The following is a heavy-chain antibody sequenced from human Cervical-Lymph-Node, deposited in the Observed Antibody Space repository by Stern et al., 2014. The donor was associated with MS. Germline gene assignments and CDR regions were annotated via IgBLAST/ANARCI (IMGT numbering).Heavy chain of an antibody. V-gene: IGHV3-30*03. CDR3: AREDYSSGRAPSFGG. D-gene: IGHD6-19*01. Sequence: VQLVESGGGVVQPGRSLRLSCATSGFTFSTYVMHWVRQAPGKGLEWVAGMSFDGSKYYADSVKDRFAISRDNSKGTQFLRMDSLKPEDTAVYYCAREDYSSGRAPSFGGWGQGTLVTVSS. J-gene: IGHJ4*02. CDR2: MSFDGSK. CDR1: GFTFSTYV.